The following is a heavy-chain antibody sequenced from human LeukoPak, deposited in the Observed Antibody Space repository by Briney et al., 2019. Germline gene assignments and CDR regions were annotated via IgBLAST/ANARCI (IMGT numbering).Heavy chain of an antibody. D-gene: IGHD6-6*01. CDR3: ARVRVEYSSSSGAFDI. CDR2: ISAYNGNT. Sequence: ASVKVSRKASGYTFTSYGISWVRQAPGQGLEWMGWISAYNGNTNYAQKLQGRVTMTTDTSTSTAYMELRSLRSDDTAVYYCARVRVEYSSSSGAFDIWGQGTMVTVSS. CDR1: GYTFTSYG. V-gene: IGHV1-18*01. J-gene: IGHJ3*02.